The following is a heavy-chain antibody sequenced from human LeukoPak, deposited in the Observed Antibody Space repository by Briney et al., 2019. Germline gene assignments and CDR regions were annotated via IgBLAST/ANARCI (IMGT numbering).Heavy chain of an antibody. Sequence: SETLSLACTVSGGSISSYYWSWIRQPPGKGLEWIGYIYYSGSTNYNPSLKSRVTISVDTSKNQFSLKLSSVTAADTAVYYCARPVAYDDAFDIWGQGTMVTVSS. CDR2: IYYSGST. V-gene: IGHV4-59*01. CDR1: GGSISSYY. D-gene: IGHD4-23*01. CDR3: ARPVAYDDAFDI. J-gene: IGHJ3*02.